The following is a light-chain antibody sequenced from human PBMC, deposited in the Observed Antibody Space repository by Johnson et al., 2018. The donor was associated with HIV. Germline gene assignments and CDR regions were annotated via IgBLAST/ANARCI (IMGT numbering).Light chain of an antibody. V-gene: IGLV1-51*02. Sequence: QSVLTQPPSVSAAPGQKVTISCSGSSSDMGNYAVSWYQQLPGTAPKLLIYENNKRPSGIPDRFSGSKSGTSATLGITGLQTGDEADYYCATWDRSLTIGVGFGVGTKVPLL. CDR2: ENN. CDR1: SSDMGNYA. J-gene: IGLJ1*01. CDR3: ATWDRSLTIGVG.